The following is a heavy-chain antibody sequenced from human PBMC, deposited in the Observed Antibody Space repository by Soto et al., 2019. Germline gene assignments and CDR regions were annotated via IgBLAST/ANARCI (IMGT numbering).Heavy chain of an antibody. CDR2: INPSGGST. CDR3: AREVREYYDSSGYYTFGAFDT. Sequence: GASVKVSCKASGYTFTSYYMHWVRQAPGQGLEWMGIINPSGGSTNYAQTFQGRVTMTRDTSTSTVYMELSSLRSEDTAVYYCAREVREYYDSSGYYTFGAFDTWRQGTMVTVSS. V-gene: IGHV1-46*01. CDR1: GYTFTSYY. D-gene: IGHD3-22*01. J-gene: IGHJ3*02.